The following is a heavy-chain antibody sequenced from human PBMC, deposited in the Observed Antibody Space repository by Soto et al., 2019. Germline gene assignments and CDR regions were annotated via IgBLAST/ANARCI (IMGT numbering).Heavy chain of an antibody. CDR2: IYWNDDK. J-gene: IGHJ4*02. D-gene: IGHD2-21*01. V-gene: IGHV2-5*01. Sequence: SGPTLANPTQTLTLTCTFSGFSLSTSGVGVGWIRQPPGKALEWLALIYWNDDKRYSPSLKSRLTITKDTSKNQVVLTMTNMDPVDTATYYCARAHYSKNFDYWGQGTLVTVPQ. CDR3: ARAHYSKNFDY. CDR1: GFSLSTSGVG.